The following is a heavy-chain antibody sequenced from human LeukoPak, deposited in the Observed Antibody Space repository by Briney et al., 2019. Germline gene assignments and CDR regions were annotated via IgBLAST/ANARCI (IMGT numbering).Heavy chain of an antibody. CDR1: GYTFTAYF. V-gene: IGHV1-2*02. CDR3: AREIGGYSYGFSVDY. Sequence: GASVKVSCKTSGYTFTAYFMHCVRQAPGQGLEWMGWINPNSGGTNYAQKFQGRVTMTRDTSISTAYMELSRLRSDDTATYYCAREIGGYSYGFSVDYWGQGTLVTVSS. J-gene: IGHJ4*02. CDR2: INPNSGGT. D-gene: IGHD5-18*01.